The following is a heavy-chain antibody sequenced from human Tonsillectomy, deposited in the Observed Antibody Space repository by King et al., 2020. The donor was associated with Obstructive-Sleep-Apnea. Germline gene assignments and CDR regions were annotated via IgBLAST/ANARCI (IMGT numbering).Heavy chain of an antibody. D-gene: IGHD5-18*01. CDR2: INPNSGNT. J-gene: IGHJ4*02. Sequence: QLVQSGAEVKKPGASVKVSCKASGYTFTGYYMHWVRQAPGQGLEWMGWINPNSGNTNYAQKFQGRVTMIRDTSISTAYMELSRLRSDDTAVYYCARDDTVMDFDYWGQGTLVTVSS. CDR3: ARDDTVMDFDY. CDR1: GYTFTGYY. V-gene: IGHV1-2*02.